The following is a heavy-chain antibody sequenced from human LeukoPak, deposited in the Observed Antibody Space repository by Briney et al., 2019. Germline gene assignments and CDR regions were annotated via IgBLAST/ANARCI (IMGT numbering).Heavy chain of an antibody. J-gene: IGHJ6*01. V-gene: IGHV3-64*01. CDR3: ARVSTFELSMDV. CDR1: GFAFSNFA. Sequence: PGGSLRLSCAASGFAFSNFAMHWVRQAPGKGLDFVSAISSNGGSTNYANSVKGRFTISRDNSKYTLYLQMASLRAEDMAVYYCARVSTFELSMDVWGERTTVTVSS. CDR2: ISSNGGST. D-gene: IGHD1-26*01.